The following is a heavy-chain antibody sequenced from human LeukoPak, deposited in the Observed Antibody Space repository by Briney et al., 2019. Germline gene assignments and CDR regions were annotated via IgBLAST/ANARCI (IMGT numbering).Heavy chain of an antibody. CDR2: IYYSGST. D-gene: IGHD5-24*01. CDR3: ARVGVEMATIYYFDY. J-gene: IGHJ4*02. Sequence: SETLSLTCTVSGGSISSSSYYWGWIRQPPGKGLEWIGSIYYSGSTYYNPSLKSRVTISVDTSKNQFSLKLSSVTAADTAVYYCARVGVEMATIYYFDYWGQGTLVTVSS. V-gene: IGHV4-39*07. CDR1: GGSISSSSYY.